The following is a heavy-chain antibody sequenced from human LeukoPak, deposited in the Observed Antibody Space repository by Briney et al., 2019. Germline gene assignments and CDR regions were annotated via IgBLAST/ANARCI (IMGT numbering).Heavy chain of an antibody. V-gene: IGHV3-30*04. CDR1: GFTFSSYA. CDR2: ISYDGSNK. Sequence: GGSLRLSCAASGFTFSSYAMHWVRQAPGKGLEGVAVISYDGSNKYYADSVKGRFTISRDNSKNTLYLQMNSLRAEDTAVYYCARGIQLWYTDSWGQGTLVTVSS. CDR3: ARGIQLWYTDS. D-gene: IGHD5-18*01. J-gene: IGHJ4*02.